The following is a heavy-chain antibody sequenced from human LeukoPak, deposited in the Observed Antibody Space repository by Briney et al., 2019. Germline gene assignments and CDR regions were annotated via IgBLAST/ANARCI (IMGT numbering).Heavy chain of an antibody. CDR2: ISGSGGST. CDR3: YGSGSYLHWFDP. CDR1: GFTFSSYA. Sequence: GGSLRLSCAASGFTFSSYAMSWVRQAPGKGLEWVSAISGSGGSTYYADSVKGRFTISRDNSKNTLYLQMNSLRAEDTAVYYCYGSGSYLHWFDPWGQGTLVTVSS. D-gene: IGHD3-10*01. V-gene: IGHV3-23*01. J-gene: IGHJ5*02.